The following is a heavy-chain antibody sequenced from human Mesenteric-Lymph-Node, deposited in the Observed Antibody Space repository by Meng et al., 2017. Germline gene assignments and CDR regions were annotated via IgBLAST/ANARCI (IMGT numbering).Heavy chain of an antibody. D-gene: IGHD3-22*01. Sequence: QVQMKGLGPGLVKASETLSLTCAVYGGSFSGYYWSWSRQPPGKGLEWIGEINHSGSTNYSPSLKSRVTMSVDTSKNQFSLKLSSVTAADTAVYYCARDPVAYYYDSSGYSPFVWYFDLWGRGTLVTVSS. J-gene: IGHJ2*01. CDR1: GGSFSGYY. V-gene: IGHV4-34*10. CDR3: ARDPVAYYYDSSGYSPFVWYFDL. CDR2: INHSGST.